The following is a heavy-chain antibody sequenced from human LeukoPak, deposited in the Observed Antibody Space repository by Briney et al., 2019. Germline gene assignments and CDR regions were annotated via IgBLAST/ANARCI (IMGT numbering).Heavy chain of an antibody. Sequence: GGSLRLACAASGFTFSIYWMSWDRQAPGKVLEWVASIKQDGSVKHFLDSVKGRFTISRDNAKNSLYLQMNSLRAEDTAVYYCARWDAYCSGGTCYFGGFAFDIWGQGTMVTVSS. CDR2: IKQDGSVK. CDR1: GFTFSIYW. J-gene: IGHJ3*02. CDR3: ARWDAYCSGGTCYFGGFAFDI. V-gene: IGHV3-7*01. D-gene: IGHD2-15*01.